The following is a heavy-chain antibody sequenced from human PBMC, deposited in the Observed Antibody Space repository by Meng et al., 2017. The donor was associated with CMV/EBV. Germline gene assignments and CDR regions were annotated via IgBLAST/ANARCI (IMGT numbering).Heavy chain of an antibody. J-gene: IGHJ6*02. V-gene: IGHV6-1*01. CDR1: GDSVSSNSAA. CDR3: ARGGSGSYPYYYYGMDV. D-gene: IGHD1-26*01. Sequence: SQTLSLTGAISGDSVSSNSAAWNWIRQPPSRGLEWLGRTYYRSKWYNDYAVSVKSRITINPDTSKNQFSLQLNSVTPEDTAVYYCARGGSGSYPYYYYGMDVWGQGTTVTVSS. CDR2: TYYRSKWYN.